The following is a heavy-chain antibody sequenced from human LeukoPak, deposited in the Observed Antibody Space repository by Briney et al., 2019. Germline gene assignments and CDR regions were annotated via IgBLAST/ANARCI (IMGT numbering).Heavy chain of an antibody. CDR2: MSYDGNNE. CDR3: AKDVATMSWYFDY. Sequence: GGSLRLSCAASGFTFSSYGMHWVRQAPGKGLEWLAVMSYDGNNEYYVESVKGRFTISRDNSKNTLYLQMNRLRAEDTAVYYCAKDVATMSWYFDYWGQGTMVTVSS. J-gene: IGHJ4*02. V-gene: IGHV3-30*18. D-gene: IGHD5-12*01. CDR1: GFTFSSYG.